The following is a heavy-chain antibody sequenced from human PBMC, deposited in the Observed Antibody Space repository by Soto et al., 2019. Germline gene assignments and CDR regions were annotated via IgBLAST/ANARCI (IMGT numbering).Heavy chain of an antibody. J-gene: IGHJ4*02. CDR1: GGIFHGYG. V-gene: IGHV3-33*03. D-gene: IGHD2-15*01. Sequence: GGSLSLSCAVPGGIFHGYGMHWVRQAPGKGLEWVAVIWYDGSNKYYADSVRGRFTISRDNSKDTLYLQMNSLRAEDTALYYCARAVASSGTAHFDDWGQGTLVTV. CDR2: IWYDGSNK. CDR3: ARAVASSGTAHFDD.